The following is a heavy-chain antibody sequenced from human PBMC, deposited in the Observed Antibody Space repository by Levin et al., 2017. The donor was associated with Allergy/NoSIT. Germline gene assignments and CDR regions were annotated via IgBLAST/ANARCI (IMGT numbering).Heavy chain of an antibody. CDR3: AKVIAAVVGATTIDY. J-gene: IGHJ4*02. V-gene: IGHV3-30*18. D-gene: IGHD1-26*01. Sequence: HPGGSLRLSCAASGFSFSDYGMHWVRQAPGGGLNWLAVISHDGSNKNYTASVKGRFTISRDNSKNTVYLQMDSLRTEDTAVYYCAKVIAAVVGATTIDYWGQGILVTVSS. CDR2: ISHDGSNK. CDR1: GFSFSDYG.